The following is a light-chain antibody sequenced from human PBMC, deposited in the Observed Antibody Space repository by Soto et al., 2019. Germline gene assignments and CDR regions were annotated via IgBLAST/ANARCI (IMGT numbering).Light chain of an antibody. CDR1: QSVSSY. J-gene: IGKJ1*01. Sequence: EIVLTQSPATLSLSPGERATLSCRASQSVSSYLAWYQHKPGQAPRLLIYDASNRAAGIPARFSGSGSGTDFTLTISSLEPEDFAVYYCQQRSDWPRTFGQGTRWISN. V-gene: IGKV3-11*01. CDR3: QQRSDWPRT. CDR2: DAS.